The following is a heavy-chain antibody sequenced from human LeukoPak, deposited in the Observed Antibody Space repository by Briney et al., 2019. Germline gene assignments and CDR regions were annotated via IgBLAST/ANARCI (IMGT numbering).Heavy chain of an antibody. CDR1: GFTFSNAW. CDR2: IKSKTDGGTT. CDR3: TTNAGFGELSYYYGMDV. D-gene: IGHD3-10*01. J-gene: IGHJ6*02. Sequence: PGGALRLSCAASGFTFSNAWMSWVRQAPGKGLEWVGRIKSKTDGGTTDYAAPVKGRFTISRDDSKNTLYLQMNSLKTEDTAVYYCTTNAGFGELSYYYGMDVWGQGTTVTVSS. V-gene: IGHV3-15*01.